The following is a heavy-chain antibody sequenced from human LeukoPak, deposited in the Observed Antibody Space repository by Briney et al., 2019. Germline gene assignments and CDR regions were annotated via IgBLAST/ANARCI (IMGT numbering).Heavy chain of an antibody. Sequence: SETLSLTCTVSGDSINSGTYYWGWIRRPPGEGLEWSGTIYYSGSTYYNPSLKSRVTIFVDTSKNQFSLNLSSVTAADTAVYYCARLEASSGYPYYFDYWGQGTLVTVSS. CDR1: GDSINSGTYY. CDR2: IYYSGST. J-gene: IGHJ4*02. D-gene: IGHD3-22*01. CDR3: ARLEASSGYPYYFDY. V-gene: IGHV4-39*01.